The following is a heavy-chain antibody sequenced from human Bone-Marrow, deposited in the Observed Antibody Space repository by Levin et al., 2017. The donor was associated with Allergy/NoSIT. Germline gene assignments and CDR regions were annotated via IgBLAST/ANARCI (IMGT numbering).Heavy chain of an antibody. J-gene: IGHJ2*01. D-gene: IGHD2-15*01. Sequence: SVKVSCKASGGTFSSYAISWVRQAPGQGLEWMGGIIPIFGTANYAQKFQGRVTITADKSTSTAYMELSSLRSEDTAVYYCARIGYCSGGSCYSGYFDLWGRGTLVTVSS. V-gene: IGHV1-69*06. CDR1: GGTFSSYA. CDR2: IIPIFGTA. CDR3: ARIGYCSGGSCYSGYFDL.